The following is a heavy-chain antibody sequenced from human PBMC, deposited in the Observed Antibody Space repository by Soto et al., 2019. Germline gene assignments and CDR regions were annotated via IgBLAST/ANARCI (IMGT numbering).Heavy chain of an antibody. Sequence: SETLSFTCAVYGGSFSGYYWSWIRQSPGKGLEWIGEINDSGSTNCNPSLKSRVIISVDTSKNQFSLKLSSVTATDTAVYYCARAPTTVTTYVFDFWGQGTLVTVSS. CDR1: GGSFSGYY. CDR2: INDSGST. J-gene: IGHJ4*02. CDR3: ARAPTTVTTYVFDF. D-gene: IGHD4-17*01. V-gene: IGHV4-34*01.